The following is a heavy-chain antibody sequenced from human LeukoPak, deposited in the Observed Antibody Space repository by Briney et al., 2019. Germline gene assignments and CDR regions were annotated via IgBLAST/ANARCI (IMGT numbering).Heavy chain of an antibody. Sequence: ASVKVSCKASGYTFTSYGISWVRQAPGQGLEWMGWISAYNGNTNYAQKFQGRVTMTRDTSISTAYMELSRLRSDDTAVYYCARGYCSGGSCYSVWDFDYWGQGTLVTVSS. CDR3: ARGYCSGGSCYSVWDFDY. CDR2: ISAYNGNT. V-gene: IGHV1-18*01. D-gene: IGHD2-15*01. CDR1: GYTFTSYG. J-gene: IGHJ4*02.